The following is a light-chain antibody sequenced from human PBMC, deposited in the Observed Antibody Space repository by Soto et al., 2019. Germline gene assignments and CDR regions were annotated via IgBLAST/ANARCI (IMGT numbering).Light chain of an antibody. CDR3: ASWDDSLRGGV. CDR1: RSNIGSNH. Sequence: QLVLTQPPSASGTPGQMVTISCSGRRSNIGSNHVYWYQQVPGTAPKLLIYESNQRPSGVPVRFSGSKSGTSASLAISGLRSEDEADYYCASWDDSLRGGVFGGGTKVTVL. J-gene: IGLJ3*02. CDR2: ESN. V-gene: IGLV1-47*01.